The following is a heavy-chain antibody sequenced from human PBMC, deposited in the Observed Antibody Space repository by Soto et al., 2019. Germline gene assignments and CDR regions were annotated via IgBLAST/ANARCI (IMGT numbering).Heavy chain of an antibody. V-gene: IGHV1-2*04. D-gene: IGHD2-8*01. CDR2: INPNSGGT. J-gene: IGHJ4*02. CDR1: GYTFTGYY. Sequence: ASVKVSCKASGYTFTGYYMHWVRQAPGQGLEWMGWINPNSGGTNYAQKFQGWVTMTRDTSISTAYMELSRLRSDDTAVYYCARGVKDIVLMEYALYDYWGQGTLVTVSS. CDR3: ARGVKDIVLMEYALYDY.